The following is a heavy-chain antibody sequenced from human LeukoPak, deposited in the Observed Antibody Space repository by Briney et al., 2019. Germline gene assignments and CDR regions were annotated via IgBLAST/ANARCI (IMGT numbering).Heavy chain of an antibody. CDR2: IYYSGST. V-gene: IGHV4-30-4*01. Sequence: PSETLSLTCTVSGGSIISGDYYWSWIRQPPGKGLEWIAYIYYSGSTYYNPSLKSRVTISVDTSKNQFSLKLSSVTAADTAVYYCARADYLYYYYGMDVWGKGTTVTVSS. D-gene: IGHD4-11*01. CDR3: ARADYLYYYYGMDV. CDR1: GGSIISGDYY. J-gene: IGHJ6*04.